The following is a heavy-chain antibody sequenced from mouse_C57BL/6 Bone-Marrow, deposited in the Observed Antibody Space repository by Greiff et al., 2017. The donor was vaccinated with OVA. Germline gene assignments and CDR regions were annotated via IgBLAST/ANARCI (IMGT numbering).Heavy chain of an antibody. V-gene: IGHV1-76*01. CDR3: ARDYYGNYELAY. CDR1: GYTFTDYY. Sequence: VQLQQSGAELVRPGASVKLSCKASGYTFTDYYINWVKQRPGQGLEWIARIYPGSGNTYYNEKFKGKATLTAEKSSSTAYMQLSSLTSEDSAVYFCARDYYGNYELAYWGQGTLVTVSA. CDR2: IYPGSGNT. J-gene: IGHJ3*01. D-gene: IGHD2-1*01.